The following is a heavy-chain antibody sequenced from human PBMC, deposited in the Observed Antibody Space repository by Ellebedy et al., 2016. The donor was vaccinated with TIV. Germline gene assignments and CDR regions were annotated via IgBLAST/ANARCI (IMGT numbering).Heavy chain of an antibody. V-gene: IGHV1-18*01. D-gene: IGHD3-16*01. CDR2: ISAYNGNT. J-gene: IGHJ4*02. CDR3: ARTKTPGGIMGSFDY. Sequence: ASVKVSCXASGGTFSSYAISWVRQAPGQGLEWMGWISAYNGNTNYAQKLQGRVTMTTDTSTSTAYMELRSLRSDDTAVYYCARTKTPGGIMGSFDYWGQGTLVTVSS. CDR1: GGTFSSYA.